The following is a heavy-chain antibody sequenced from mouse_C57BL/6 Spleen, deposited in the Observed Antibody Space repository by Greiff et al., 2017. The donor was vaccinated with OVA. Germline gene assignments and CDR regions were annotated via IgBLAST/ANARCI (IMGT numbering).Heavy chain of an antibody. V-gene: IGHV14-1*01. D-gene: IGHD2-2*01. CDR3: TTWGGYGHYYAMDY. CDR1: GFNIKDYY. J-gene: IGHJ4*01. Sequence: VHVKQSGAELVRPGASVKLSCTASGFNIKDYYMHWVKQRPEQGLEWIGRIDPEDGDTEYAPKFQGKATMTADTSSNTAYLQLSSLTSEDTAVYYCTTWGGYGHYYAMDYWGQGTSVTVSS. CDR2: IDPEDGDT.